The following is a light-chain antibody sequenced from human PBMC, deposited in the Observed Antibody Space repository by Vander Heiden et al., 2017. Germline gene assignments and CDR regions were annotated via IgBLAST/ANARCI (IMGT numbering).Light chain of an antibody. CDR1: NIARKN. CDR3: QMLYGTNNYFVV. CDR2: YND. Sequence: SYVLTQPPSVSVAPGQTAKITCVGENIARKNVHWYQQKPGQVPVLVVYYNDDRPSAIPARFSSSYSANTTTLTISSIDDGDDADYYCQMLYGTNNYFVVFGSGTNLTVL. J-gene: IGLJ2*01. V-gene: IGLV3-21*02.